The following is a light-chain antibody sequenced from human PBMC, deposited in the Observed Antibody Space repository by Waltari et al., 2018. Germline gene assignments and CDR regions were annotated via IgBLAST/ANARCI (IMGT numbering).Light chain of an antibody. CDR1: SSNVGSNY. V-gene: IGLV1-47*01. Sequence: QSVLTQPPSASVTPGQRVTISCSGSSSNVGSNYVYWYQQLPGAAPKLLILRNNQRPSGVPERFPGSKSGTSASLGISGLRSDDEADYYCAAWDDSLSGSVFGGGTKVTVL. J-gene: IGLJ2*01. CDR3: AAWDDSLSGSV. CDR2: RNN.